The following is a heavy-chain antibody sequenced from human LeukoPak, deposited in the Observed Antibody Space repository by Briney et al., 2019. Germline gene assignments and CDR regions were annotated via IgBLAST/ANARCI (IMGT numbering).Heavy chain of an antibody. D-gene: IGHD3-22*01. J-gene: IGHJ4*02. CDR3: ATGFYYDSSGRFDY. CDR1: GGSRSTSTYF. V-gene: IGHV4-39*01. Sequence: SGTLSLTCTVSGGSRSTSTYFWGWIRQPPGKGLEWLGYIYYTGSTYHNPSLKRRATISVDTSKNQFFLKLSSVTAADTAVYYCATGFYYDSSGRFDYWGQGTLVTVSS. CDR2: IYYTGST.